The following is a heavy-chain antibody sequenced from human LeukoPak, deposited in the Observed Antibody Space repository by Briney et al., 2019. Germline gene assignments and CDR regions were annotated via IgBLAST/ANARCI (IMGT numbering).Heavy chain of an antibody. D-gene: IGHD2-15*01. Sequence: PSETLSLTCTVSGGSVSSGLNKWSWIRQPPGKELEWSGDISYSGSASYNPSLRSRVTISLDTSTNQFSLTLGSVTAADTAVYYCAREAECSGGSCYSYGWFDPWGQGTQVIVSS. CDR3: AREAECSGGSCYSYGWFDP. V-gene: IGHV4-61*01. CDR2: ISYSGSA. CDR1: GGSVSSGLNK. J-gene: IGHJ5*02.